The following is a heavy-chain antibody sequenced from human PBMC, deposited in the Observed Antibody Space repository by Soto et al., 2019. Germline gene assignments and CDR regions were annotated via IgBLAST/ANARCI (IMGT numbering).Heavy chain of an antibody. CDR1: GYSFTAFH. D-gene: IGHD6-6*01. J-gene: IGHJ4*02. CDR3: ARAPYSSSSFFFDY. V-gene: IGHV1-46*01. Sequence: AASVKVSCKASGYSFTAFHMHWVRQAPGLGLEWMGIITPNIGHANIAQRFQGRVALTWDTSTSTVYMELSGLRSDDTAVYYCARAPYSSSSFFFDYWGQGTPVTVSS. CDR2: ITPNIGHA.